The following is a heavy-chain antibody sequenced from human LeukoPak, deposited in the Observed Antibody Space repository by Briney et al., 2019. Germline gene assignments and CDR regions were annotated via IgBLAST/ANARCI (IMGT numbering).Heavy chain of an antibody. D-gene: IGHD3-22*01. Sequence: GGSLRLSCAASGFTFSSYAMHWVRQAPGKGLEYVSGISSNGGNTYYANSVKGRFTISRDNSKNTLYLQMNSLRAEDTAVYYCAKGSVRYDSSGYSAGDYWGQGTLVTVSS. V-gene: IGHV3-64*01. CDR2: ISSNGGNT. J-gene: IGHJ4*02. CDR1: GFTFSSYA. CDR3: AKGSVRYDSSGYSAGDY.